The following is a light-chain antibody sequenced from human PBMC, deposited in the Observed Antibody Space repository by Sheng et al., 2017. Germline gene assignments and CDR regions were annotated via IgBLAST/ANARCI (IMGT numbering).Light chain of an antibody. J-gene: IGLJ1*01. CDR1: SSDVGGYDY. CDR3: CSHAGSDIYV. V-gene: IGLV2-11*01. CDR2: DVS. Sequence: QSALTQPRSVSGSPGQSVTISCTGTSSDVGGYDYVSWYQKHPGKAPKLMIYDVSNRPSGVSNRFSGSKSGNTASLTISGLQAEDEADYHCCSHAGSDIYVFGTGTKVTV.